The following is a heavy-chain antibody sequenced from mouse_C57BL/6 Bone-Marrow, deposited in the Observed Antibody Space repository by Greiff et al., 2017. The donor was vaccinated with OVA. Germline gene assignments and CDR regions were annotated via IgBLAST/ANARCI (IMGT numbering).Heavy chain of an antibody. CDR2: ISNGGGST. V-gene: IGHV5-12*01. CDR3: ARQRGITTVVATHYYAMDY. CDR1: GFTFSDYY. D-gene: IGHD1-1*01. Sequence: EVKVVESGGGLVQPGGSLKLSCAASGFTFSDYYMYWVRQTPEKRLEWVAYISNGGGSTYYPDTVKGRFTISRDNAKNTLYLQMSRLKSEDTAMYYCARQRGITTVVATHYYAMDYWGQGTSVTVSS. J-gene: IGHJ4*01.